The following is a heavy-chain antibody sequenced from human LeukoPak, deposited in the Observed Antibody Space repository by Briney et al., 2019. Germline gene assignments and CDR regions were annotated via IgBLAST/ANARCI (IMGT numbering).Heavy chain of an antibody. J-gene: IGHJ5*02. CDR2: IYYSGST. V-gene: IGHV4-59*01. D-gene: IGHD3-3*01. Sequence: PSETLSLTRTVSGGSISSYYWSWIRQPPGKGLEWIGYIYYSGSTNYNPSLKSRVTISVDTSKNQFSLKLSSVTAADTAVYYCARVDYDFWSGRTNWFDPWGQGTLVTVSS. CDR3: ARVDYDFWSGRTNWFDP. CDR1: GGSISSYY.